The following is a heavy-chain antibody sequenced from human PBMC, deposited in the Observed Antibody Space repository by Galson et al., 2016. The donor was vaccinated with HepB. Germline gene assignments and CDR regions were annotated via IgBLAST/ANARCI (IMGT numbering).Heavy chain of an antibody. Sequence: PALVKPTQTLTLTCTLSGMSVSTRALRVSWIRQPPGKALKWPARIDWNDDKLYRTSLQTRLTIFTDTSKNQVVLRMSNMDPVDTATYYCARHGLDSWGQGALVTVSS. D-gene: IGHD1-1*01. V-gene: IGHV2-70*04. J-gene: IGHJ4*02. CDR2: IDWNDDK. CDR3: ARHGLDS. CDR1: GMSVSTRALR.